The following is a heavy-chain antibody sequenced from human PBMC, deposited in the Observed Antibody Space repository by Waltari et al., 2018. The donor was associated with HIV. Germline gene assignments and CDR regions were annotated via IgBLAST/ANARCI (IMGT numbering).Heavy chain of an antibody. Sequence: EVQLVESGGGLVQPGGSMRLSCAASGFTFSSYWMHWVRQAHGKGPVWASRTNRGGSSPSYAASGKGRFTISRDYAKNTLYLQMNSLRAGDTAVYYCAREDSSGWSSIDYWGQGTLVTVSS. CDR2: TNRGGSSP. D-gene: IGHD6-19*01. J-gene: IGHJ4*02. CDR1: GFTFSSYW. V-gene: IGHV3-74*01. CDR3: AREDSSGWSSIDY.